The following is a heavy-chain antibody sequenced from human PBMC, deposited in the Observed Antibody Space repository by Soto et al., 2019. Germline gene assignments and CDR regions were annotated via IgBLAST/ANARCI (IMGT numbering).Heavy chain of an antibody. D-gene: IGHD2-15*01. CDR2: IFHGGST. Sequence: PSETLSLTCVVSGGSFSPYYWSWIRQPPGRGLEWIGQIFHGGSTNYSPSLKSRVTIPVDTSKNQFSLELSSVTAADTAVYYCVRPHYQSNTFYSYFDYWGQGTLVTVSS. J-gene: IGHJ4*02. CDR3: VRPHYQSNTFYSYFDY. CDR1: GGSFSPYY. V-gene: IGHV4-34*12.